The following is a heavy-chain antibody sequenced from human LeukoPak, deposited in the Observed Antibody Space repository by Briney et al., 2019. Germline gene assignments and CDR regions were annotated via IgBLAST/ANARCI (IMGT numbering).Heavy chain of an antibody. CDR3: VREARGYHYTYFDY. V-gene: IGHV3-13*01. CDR1: GFTLGSHD. CDR2: VSSGFHA. J-gene: IGHJ4*02. Sequence: GGSLRLSCTASGFTLGSHDTHWVRQSPGQGLEWGAAVSSGFHAFFADSVQGRFTVSREDARNSLYLQMNSLRAGDTAVYYCVREARGYHYTYFDYWGQGTLVTVSS. D-gene: IGHD5-18*01.